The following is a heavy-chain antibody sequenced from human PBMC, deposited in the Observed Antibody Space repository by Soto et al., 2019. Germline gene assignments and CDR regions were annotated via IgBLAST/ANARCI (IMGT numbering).Heavy chain of an antibody. Sequence: QVHLEESGGGLVKPGGSLRLSCTASGFTFSDYYMSWIRQAPGKGLEWISDISDSGRITHHADSVEGRFTISRDNAKDSLYLQLNNLRPEDSAIYYGARDHGGGGLALEYWGQGTLVPVSS. D-gene: IGHD3-16*01. CDR3: ARDHGGGGLALEY. J-gene: IGHJ4*02. CDR1: GFTFSDYY. CDR2: ISDSGRIT. V-gene: IGHV3-11*01.